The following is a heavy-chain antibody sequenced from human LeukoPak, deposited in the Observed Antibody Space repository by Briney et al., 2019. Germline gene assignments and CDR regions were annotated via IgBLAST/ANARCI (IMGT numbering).Heavy chain of an antibody. CDR2: IYYSGST. V-gene: IGHV4-59*01. Sequence: SETLSLTCTVSGGSISSYYWSWIRQPPGKGLEWIGYIYYSGSTNYNPSLKSRVTISVDTSKNQFSLKLSSVTAADTAVYYCAGADYPTHDFDYWGQGTLVTVSS. J-gene: IGHJ4*02. D-gene: IGHD4-11*01. CDR1: GGSISSYY. CDR3: AGADYPTHDFDY.